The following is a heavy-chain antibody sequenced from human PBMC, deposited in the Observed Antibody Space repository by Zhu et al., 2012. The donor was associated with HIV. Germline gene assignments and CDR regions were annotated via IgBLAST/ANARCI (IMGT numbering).Heavy chain of an antibody. Sequence: EVQLVESGGGLVKPGGSLRLSCAASGFTFSNAWMSWVRQAPGKGLEWVGRIKSKTDGGTTDYAAPVKGRITISRDDPKNTLYLQMNSLKTEDTAVYYCTTVGCGGSCYYYYYMDVWGKGPRSPSP. CDR2: IKSKTDGGTT. J-gene: IGHJ6*03. D-gene: IGHD2-15*01. CDR1: GFTFSNAW. V-gene: IGHV3-15*01. CDR3: TTVGCGGSCYYYYYMDV.